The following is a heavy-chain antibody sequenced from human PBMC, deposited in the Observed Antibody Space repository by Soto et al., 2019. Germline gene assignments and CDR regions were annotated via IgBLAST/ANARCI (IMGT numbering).Heavy chain of an antibody. J-gene: IGHJ6*02. CDR2: IYSGGST. V-gene: IGHV3-53*01. D-gene: IGHD4-17*01. CDR3: ARDPHMTTAGGDYYYYGMDV. Sequence: PGGSLRLSCAASGFTVSSNYMSWVRQAPGKGLEWVSVIYSGGSTYYADSVKGRFTISRDNSKNTLYLQMNSLRAEDTAVYYCARDPHMTTAGGDYYYYGMDVWGQGTTVTVS. CDR1: GFTVSSNY.